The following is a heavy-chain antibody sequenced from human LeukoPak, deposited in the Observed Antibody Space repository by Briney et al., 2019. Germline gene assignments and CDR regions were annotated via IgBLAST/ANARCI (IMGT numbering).Heavy chain of an antibody. CDR3: ARVSPSIAARPNYYYGMDV. J-gene: IGHJ6*02. D-gene: IGHD6-6*01. CDR2: INHSGST. Sequence: SETLSLTCAVYGGSFSGYYWSWIRQPPGKGLEWIGEINHSGSTNYNPSLKSRVTISVDTSKNQFSLKLSSVTAADTAVYYCARVSPSIAARPNYYYGMDVWGQGTTVTVSS. CDR1: GGSFSGYY. V-gene: IGHV4-34*01.